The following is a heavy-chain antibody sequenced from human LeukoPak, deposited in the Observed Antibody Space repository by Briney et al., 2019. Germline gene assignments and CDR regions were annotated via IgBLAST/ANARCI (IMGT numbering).Heavy chain of an antibody. CDR2: MTVRGGNT. CDR3: ARGALRSCGRPYSGWSV. CDR1: AFTLRNYA. J-gene: IGHJ6*02. Sequence: GGSLRLSCEASAFTLRNYAMSWVRRVPGKGLEWVSTMTVRGGNTFYADSVKGRFTLSRDSSKNTLYLEMNSLRAEDTALYYCARGALRSCGRPYSGWSVWGQGTTVTVSS. D-gene: IGHD2-15*01. V-gene: IGHV3-23*01.